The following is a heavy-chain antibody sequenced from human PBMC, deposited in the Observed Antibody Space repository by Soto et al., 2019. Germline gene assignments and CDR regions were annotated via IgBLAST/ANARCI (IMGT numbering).Heavy chain of an antibody. CDR3: ARGGRDGFDI. CDR2: VYISGST. CDR1: GGSISTYY. J-gene: IGHJ3*02. Sequence: QVQLQESGPGLVKPSETLSLTCTVSGGSISTYYWNWIRQSAGKGLEWIGRVYISGSTNYHPSLESRVDMSVDTSNNQCSLKVTSVTAADTAVYYCARGGRDGFDIWGQGTMVTVSS. V-gene: IGHV4-4*07.